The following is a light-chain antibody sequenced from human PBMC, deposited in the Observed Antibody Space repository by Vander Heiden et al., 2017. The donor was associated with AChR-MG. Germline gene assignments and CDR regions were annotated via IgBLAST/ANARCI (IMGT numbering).Light chain of an antibody. J-gene: IGLJ1*01. V-gene: IGLV2-8*01. Sequence: QSALTQPPSASGSPGQSVTISCTGTSSDVGGYNYVSWFQQHPGKPPKLIIYEVSKRPSGVPGRFSASKSGNTASLTVSGLLAEDEADYYCLSYAGSTLYVFGSGTRVTVL. CDR1: SSDVGGYNY. CDR3: LSYAGSTLYV. CDR2: EVS.